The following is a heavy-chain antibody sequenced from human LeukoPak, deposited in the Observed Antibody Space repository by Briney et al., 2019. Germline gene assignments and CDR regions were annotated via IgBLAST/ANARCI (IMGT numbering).Heavy chain of an antibody. D-gene: IGHD5-18*01. Sequence: PSETLSLTCTVSGGSISSYYWSWIRQPPGKGLGWIGYIYTSGSTNYNPSLKSRVTISVDTSKNQFSLKLSSVAAADTAVYYCARQWLWSNKDAFDIWGQGTMVTVSS. V-gene: IGHV4-4*09. CDR3: ARQWLWSNKDAFDI. CDR2: IYTSGST. CDR1: GGSISSYY. J-gene: IGHJ3*02.